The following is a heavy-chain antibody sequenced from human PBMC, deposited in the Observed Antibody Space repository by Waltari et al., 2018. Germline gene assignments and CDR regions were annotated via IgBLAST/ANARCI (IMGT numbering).Heavy chain of an antibody. CDR1: GDLFNSYA. CDR2: ITTNTGNP. J-gene: IGHJ5*02. CDR3: AREVVPSRTIVVNWFDP. V-gene: IGHV7-4-1*02. Sequence: HVQLVQSGSELKKPGASVKISCKAYGDLFNSYAINWLRQAPGKGPELMGWITTNTGNPTYAQGFRGRFVFSLDTSVNTVYLEINSLKTEDTAIYYCAREVVPSRTIVVNWFDPWGQGTQVTVSS. D-gene: IGHD2-2*01.